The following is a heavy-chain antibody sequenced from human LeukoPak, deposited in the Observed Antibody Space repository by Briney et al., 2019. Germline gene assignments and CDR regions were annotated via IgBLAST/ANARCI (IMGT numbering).Heavy chain of an antibody. D-gene: IGHD3-3*02. CDR3: ARVRAALFDF. J-gene: IGHJ4*02. CDR2: IYYSGST. Sequence: SETLSLTCTVSGGSISSYYWSWIRQPPGKGLEWIGYIYYSGSTNYNPSLKSRVTISVDTSKNQFSLYLNSVTPEDTAVYYCARVRAALFDFWGQGTLVTVSS. CDR1: GGSISSYY. V-gene: IGHV4-59*12.